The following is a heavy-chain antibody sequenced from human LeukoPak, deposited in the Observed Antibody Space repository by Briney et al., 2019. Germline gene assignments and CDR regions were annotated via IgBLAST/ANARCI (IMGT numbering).Heavy chain of an antibody. CDR3: ASLGYCSSTSCSYRDY. V-gene: IGHV3-21*01. D-gene: IGHD2-2*01. J-gene: IGHJ4*02. CDR2: ISSSSSYI. CDR1: GFTFSSYA. Sequence: GGSLRLSCAASGFTFSSYAMSWVRQAPGKGLEWVSSISSSSSYIYYADSVKGRFTISRDNAKNSLYLQMNSLRAEDTAVYYCASLGYCSSTSCSYRDYWGQGTLVTVSS.